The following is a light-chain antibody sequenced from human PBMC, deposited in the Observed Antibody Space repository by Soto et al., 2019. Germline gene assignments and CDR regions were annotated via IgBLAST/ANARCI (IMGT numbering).Light chain of an antibody. V-gene: IGKV3-11*01. J-gene: IGKJ5*01. CDR1: ESVRSY. CDR2: DAS. CDR3: QQYNNWPT. Sequence: ETVLTQSPATRSWSPVEVGTRAVRASESVRSYLAWYQQKPGQAPRLLICDASKRVTGIPARFSGSGSGTDFTLTISSLETGDFAVYYCQQYNNWPTFGQGTRLEIK.